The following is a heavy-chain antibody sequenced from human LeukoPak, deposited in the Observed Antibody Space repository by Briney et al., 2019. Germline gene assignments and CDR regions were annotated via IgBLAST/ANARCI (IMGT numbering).Heavy chain of an antibody. V-gene: IGHV3-21*01. J-gene: IGHJ4*02. CDR3: ARDYMVRGVIGY. Sequence: PWGSLRLSCAASGFTFSSYSMNWVRQAPGKGLEWVSSISSSSSYINYADSVKGLFTISRDNAKNSLYLQMNSLRAEDTAVYYCARDYMVRGVIGYWGQGTLVTVSS. D-gene: IGHD3-10*01. CDR1: GFTFSSYS. CDR2: ISSSSSYI.